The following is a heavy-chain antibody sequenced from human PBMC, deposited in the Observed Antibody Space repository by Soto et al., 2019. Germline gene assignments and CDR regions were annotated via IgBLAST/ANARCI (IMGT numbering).Heavy chain of an antibody. CDR3: AKGGRQWLVTSAFNY. CDR1: GFTFSDYA. V-gene: IGHV3-30*18. D-gene: IGHD6-19*01. J-gene: IGHJ4*02. CDR2: VSHDGRNT. Sequence: VQLVESGGGVVQPGRSLRLSCAASGFTFSDYAMHWVRQAPGKGLEWVAVVSHDGRNTHYADSVKGRFTIARDSSKNTVSLEMTSLRAEETAVYYCAKGGRQWLVTSAFNYWGQGALVTVSS.